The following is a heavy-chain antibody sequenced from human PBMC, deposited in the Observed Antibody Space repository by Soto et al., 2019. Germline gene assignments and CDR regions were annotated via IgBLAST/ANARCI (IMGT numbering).Heavy chain of an antibody. CDR3: AKESSLRLGYLGYVDN. Sequence: ALTVSYAAAGFNVEDYPMDLVRETPGRGLEWVSGITWNSGNRGYADSVKGRVTISRDNAKNSLYLQIASLRAEDTALYYCAKESSLRLGYLGYVDNWGQGALVTVSS. CDR1: GFNVEDYP. V-gene: IGHV3-9*01. CDR2: ITWNSGNR. J-gene: IGHJ4*02. D-gene: IGHD3-16*01.